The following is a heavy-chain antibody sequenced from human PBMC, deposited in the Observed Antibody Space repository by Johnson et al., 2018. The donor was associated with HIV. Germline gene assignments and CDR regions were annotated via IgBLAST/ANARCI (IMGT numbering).Heavy chain of an antibody. Sequence: VQLVESGGALVQPGRSLRLSCAASGFTFNDHWMQWVRQAPGKGLVWVSRINGDGSRTSYTDSVKGRFTSARDNAKNTLYLQMNSLRAEDTAVYYCARDGGIGSTREDAFDIWGQGTMVTVSS. CDR1: GFTFNDHW. J-gene: IGHJ3*02. CDR2: INGDGSRT. D-gene: IGHD2-2*01. CDR3: ARDGGIGSTREDAFDI. V-gene: IGHV3-74*01.